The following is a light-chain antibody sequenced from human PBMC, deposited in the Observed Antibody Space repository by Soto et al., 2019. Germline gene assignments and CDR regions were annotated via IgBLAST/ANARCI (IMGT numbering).Light chain of an antibody. CDR1: QSVSSSY. Sequence: EIVLTQSPGTLSLSPGERATLSCRASQSVSSSYLAWYQQKPGQAPSLFIYGASNRATGIPDRFSGSGSGKDFTLTISKLEPDDFAVYYCQQYGSSPYTFGQGTKLEIK. V-gene: IGKV3-20*01. CDR2: GAS. CDR3: QQYGSSPYT. J-gene: IGKJ2*01.